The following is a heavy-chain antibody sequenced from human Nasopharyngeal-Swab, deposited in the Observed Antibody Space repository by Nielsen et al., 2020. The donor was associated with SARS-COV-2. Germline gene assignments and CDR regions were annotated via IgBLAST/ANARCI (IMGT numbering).Heavy chain of an antibody. CDR1: GFTFSTYR. J-gene: IGHJ4*02. V-gene: IGHV3-48*02. D-gene: IGHD1-7*01. CDR2: ISSSSSTT. Sequence: GGSLRLSFAAAGFTFSTYRMNWVRQAPGKGLEWVSYISSSSSTTYYADSVKDRFTISRDNAKNSLYMQMNSLIDEDPAVYYCARDVAARTTTGLGYWGQGTLVTVSS. CDR3: ARDVAARTTTGLGY.